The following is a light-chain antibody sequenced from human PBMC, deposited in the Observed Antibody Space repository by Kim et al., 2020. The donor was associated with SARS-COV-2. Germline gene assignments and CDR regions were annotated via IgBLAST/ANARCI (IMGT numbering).Light chain of an antibody. Sequence: DVQMTQSPSTLSVSVGDRVTITCRASQNVSSRLAWYQQKPGQAPNVLIYDASALKSGVPSRFSASGSGTDFTLTISSLQPDDFATYFCQQYGAYYYSFGQGTKLEI. CDR2: DAS. J-gene: IGKJ2*03. CDR3: QQYGAYYYS. V-gene: IGKV1-5*01. CDR1: QNVSSR.